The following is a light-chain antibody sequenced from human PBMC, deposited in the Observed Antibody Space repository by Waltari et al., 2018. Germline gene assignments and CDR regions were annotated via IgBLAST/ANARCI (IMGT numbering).Light chain of an antibody. CDR1: ESVSHW. V-gene: IGKV1-5*03. CDR2: KAS. CDR3: QQYNTYPWT. Sequence: DIQLTQSPSTLSASVGDRVTITCRASESVSHWLAWHQQRPGKAPTLLIFKASYLEGGVSQRFSGSGSETEFTLTISGLQPDDFATYYCQQYNTYPWTFGQGTKVEIK. J-gene: IGKJ1*01.